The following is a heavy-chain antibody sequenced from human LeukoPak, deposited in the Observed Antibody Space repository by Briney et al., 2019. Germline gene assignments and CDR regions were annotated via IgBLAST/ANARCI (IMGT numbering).Heavy chain of an antibody. CDR2: ISPKSGDT. CDR3: ARGRDKTTSPAIDY. CDR1: GYTFSGYY. Sequence: EASVKVSCKASGYTFSGYYMHWVRRAPGQGHEWMGWISPKSGDTNYAQNFQGRVTMTRDTSISTAYMELSRLTSDDTAVYYCARGRDKTTSPAIDYWGQGTLVTVSS. V-gene: IGHV1-2*02. J-gene: IGHJ4*02. D-gene: IGHD2-2*01.